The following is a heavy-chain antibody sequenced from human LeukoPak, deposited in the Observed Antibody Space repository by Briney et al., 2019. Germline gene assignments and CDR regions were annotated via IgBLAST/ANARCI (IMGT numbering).Heavy chain of an antibody. Sequence: GGSLRLSCAASGFTLKTFWMTWVRQAPGKGLEWVANIKQDGSEKYYVDSVKGRFTISRDNAKNSLYLQMNSLRAEDTAVYYCARDRGGIDFWSAYYHTFDYWGQGTLVTVSS. D-gene: IGHD3-3*01. CDR1: GFTLKTFW. CDR2: IKQDGSEK. V-gene: IGHV3-7*01. J-gene: IGHJ4*02. CDR3: ARDRGGIDFWSAYYHTFDY.